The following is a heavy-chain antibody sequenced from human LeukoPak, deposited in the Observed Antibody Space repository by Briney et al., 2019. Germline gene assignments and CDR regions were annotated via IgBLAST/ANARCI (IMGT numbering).Heavy chain of an antibody. V-gene: IGHV3-7*04. D-gene: IGHD6-13*01. CDR3: ARDWQWQQLDGDAFDI. CDR1: GFTFSDFF. Sequence: GGSLRLSCAASGFTFSDFFMTWIRQVPGKGLEWVANIKQDGSEKYYVDSVKGRFTISRDNAKNSLFLQVNSLRAEDTAVYYCARDWQWQQLDGDAFDIWGQGTMVTVSS. CDR2: IKQDGSEK. J-gene: IGHJ3*02.